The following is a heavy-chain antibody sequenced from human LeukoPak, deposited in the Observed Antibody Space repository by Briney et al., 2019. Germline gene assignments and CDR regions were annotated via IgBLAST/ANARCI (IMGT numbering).Heavy chain of an antibody. CDR3: ARAPYYDFWSGYFSDDAFDI. CDR2: ISSSGSTI. V-gene: IGHV3-11*04. Sequence: GGSLRLSCAASGFTFSDYYMSWIRQAPGKGLEWVSYISSSGSTIYYADSVKGRFTISRDNAKNSLYLQMNSLRAEDTAVYYCARAPYYDFWSGYFSDDAFDIWGQGTMVTVSS. CDR1: GFTFSDYY. J-gene: IGHJ3*02. D-gene: IGHD3-3*01.